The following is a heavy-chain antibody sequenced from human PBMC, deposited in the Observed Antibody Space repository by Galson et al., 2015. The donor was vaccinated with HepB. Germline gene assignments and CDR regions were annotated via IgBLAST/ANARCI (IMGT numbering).Heavy chain of an antibody. V-gene: IGHV3-15*01. CDR3: TSFQSSR. D-gene: IGHD2/OR15-2a*01. CDR1: GLSFSSYA. CDR2: IKSKTDGGTT. J-gene: IGHJ4*02. Sequence: SLRLSCAASGLSFSSYAMSWVRQAPGKGLEWVGRIKSKTDGGTTDYAAPVKGRFTISRDDSKNTLYLQMNSLKTEDTAVYYCTSFQSSRWGQGTLVTVSS.